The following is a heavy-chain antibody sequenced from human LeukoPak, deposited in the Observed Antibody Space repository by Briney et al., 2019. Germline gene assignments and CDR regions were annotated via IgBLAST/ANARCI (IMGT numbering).Heavy chain of an antibody. V-gene: IGHV4-39*01. CDR3: ARRVRYFDWTFDY. D-gene: IGHD3-9*01. CDR1: GGSISSSSYY. CDR2: IYYSGST. Sequence: SETLSLTCTVSGGSISSSSYYWGWIRQPPGKGLEWIGSIYYSGSTYHNPSLKSRVTISVDASKNQFSLKLSSVTAADTAVYYCARRVRYFDWTFDYWGQGTLVTVSS. J-gene: IGHJ4*02.